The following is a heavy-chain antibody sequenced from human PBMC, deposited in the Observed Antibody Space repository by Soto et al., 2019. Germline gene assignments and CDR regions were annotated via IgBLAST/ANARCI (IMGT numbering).Heavy chain of an antibody. V-gene: IGHV2-5*02. CDR1: GVFLGTRVVG. CDR3: AHWYYYDSSGYYRYYFDY. J-gene: IGHJ4*02. Sequence: SASSFVNPTQTRTLPYTVSGVFLGTRVVGLGWIRQPPGKALEWLALIYWDDDKRYSPSLKSRLTITKDTSKNQVVLTMTNMDPVDTATYYCAHWYYYDSSGYYRYYFDYWGQGTLVTVSS. D-gene: IGHD3-22*01. CDR2: IYWDDDK.